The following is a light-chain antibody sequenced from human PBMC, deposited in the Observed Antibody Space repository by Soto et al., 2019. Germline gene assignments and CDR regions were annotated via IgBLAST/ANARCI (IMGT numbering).Light chain of an antibody. CDR2: EVT. V-gene: IGLV2-14*01. Sequence: QSVLTQPASVSGSPGQSITISCTGTSSDVGGYDYVSWYQQHPGEAPKLMIHEVTYRPSGVSNRFSGSKSGNTASLTISGLQAEDEADYYCSSYTSSNTLVFGGGTKLTVL. CDR3: SSYTSSNTLV. CDR1: SSDVGGYDY. J-gene: IGLJ2*01.